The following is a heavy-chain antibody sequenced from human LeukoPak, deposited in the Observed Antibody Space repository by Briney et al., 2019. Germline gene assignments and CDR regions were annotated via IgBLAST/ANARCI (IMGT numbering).Heavy chain of an antibody. Sequence: GGSLRLSCAASGFTFSDYFMTWVRQAPGKGLEWISTIRATDPSTYYADSMKGRFTVSRDNSQNTLFLQMDSLRAEDTAVYYCAKGGYSTWFDPWGQGTLVTVSS. CDR2: IRATDPST. V-gene: IGHV3-23*01. D-gene: IGHD2-15*01. CDR1: GFTFSDYF. J-gene: IGHJ5*02. CDR3: AKGGYSTWFDP.